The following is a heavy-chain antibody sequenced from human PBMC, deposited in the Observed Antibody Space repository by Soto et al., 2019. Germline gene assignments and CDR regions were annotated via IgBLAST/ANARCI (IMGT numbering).Heavy chain of an antibody. J-gene: IGHJ5*02. CDR2: TYYRSKWYN. V-gene: IGHV6-1*01. Sequence: PSQTLSLTCAIAGDSVSSNSAAWNWIRQSPSRGLEWLGRTYYRSKWYNDYAVSVKSRITINPDTSKNQFSLQLNSVTPEDTAVYYCARDLTYSSGWYDGDWFDPRGQRTSVT. D-gene: IGHD6-13*01. CDR1: GDSVSSNSAA. CDR3: ARDLTYSSGWYDGDWFDP.